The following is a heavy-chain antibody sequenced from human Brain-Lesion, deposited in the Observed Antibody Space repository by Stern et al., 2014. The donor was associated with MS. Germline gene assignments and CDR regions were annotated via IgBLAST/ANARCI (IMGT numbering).Heavy chain of an antibody. CDR2: INPNTGGT. D-gene: IGHD3-3*01. V-gene: IGHV1-2*02. J-gene: IGHJ6*02. CDR3: ARDQRGITIFGVVTDYYYLGMDV. CDR1: GYIFTGYY. Sequence: QVQLMQSGAEVKKPGASVKVSCKTSGYIFTGYYIHWVRQAPGQGLEWMAWINPNTGGTKYAQKLQGRVTMTRDTSIRPAHTELGSLTSDVTAVYYCARDQRGITIFGVVTDYYYLGMDVWGQGTTVTVSS.